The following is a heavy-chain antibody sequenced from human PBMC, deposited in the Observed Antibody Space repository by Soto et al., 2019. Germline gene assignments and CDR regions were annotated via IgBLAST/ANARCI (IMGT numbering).Heavy chain of an antibody. Sequence: QLQLQESGPRLVKPSETLSLTCSVSGGSISSSSYSWGWIRQPPGKGLEWIGTIYYGGSTHYNPSLEGRVAMSADTPNNQLSLRLSSVTAADTAVYYCGRQPGHCGSTTCFGYYSVDVWGQGTTVTVS. CDR3: GRQPGHCGSTTCFGYYSVDV. V-gene: IGHV4-39*01. J-gene: IGHJ6*02. CDR1: GGSISSSSYS. D-gene: IGHD2-2*01. CDR2: IYYGGST.